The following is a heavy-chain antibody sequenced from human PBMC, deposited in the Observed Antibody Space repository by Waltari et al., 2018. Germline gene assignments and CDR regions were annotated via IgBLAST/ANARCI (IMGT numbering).Heavy chain of an antibody. CDR3: ARCRYSSYARDYYYGMDV. D-gene: IGHD5-12*01. J-gene: IGHJ6*02. Sequence: QVQLVQSGAEVKKPGASVKVSCKASGYTFISHAMHWVRQAPGQRLEWMGWINAGNGNTKNSQKFKGRVTITRDTSASTVYMELSSLRSEDTAVYYCARCRYSSYARDYYYGMDVWGQGTTVTVSS. CDR2: INAGNGNT. V-gene: IGHV1-3*01. CDR1: GYTFISHA.